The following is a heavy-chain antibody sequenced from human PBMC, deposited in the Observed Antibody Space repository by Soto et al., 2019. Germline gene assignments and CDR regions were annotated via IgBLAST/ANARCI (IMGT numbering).Heavy chain of an antibody. J-gene: IGHJ5*02. V-gene: IGHV1-18*01. CDR1: GYTFTSYG. CDR3: ARASLYSSGWYNWFDP. D-gene: IGHD6-13*01. CDR2: ISAYNGNT. Sequence: GASVKVSCKASGYTFTSYGISWVRQAPGQGLEWMGWISAYNGNTNYAQKLQGRVTMTTDTSTSTAYMELRSLRSDDTAVYYCARASLYSSGWYNWFDPWGQGTLVTVSS.